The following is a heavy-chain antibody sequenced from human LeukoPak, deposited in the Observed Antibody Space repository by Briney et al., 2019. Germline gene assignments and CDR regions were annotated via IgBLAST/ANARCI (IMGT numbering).Heavy chain of an antibody. V-gene: IGHV1-69*05. J-gene: IGHJ4*02. CDR3: ARGTAIGRNYFDY. Sequence: ASVKVSCKASGGTFSSYAISWVRRAPGQGLEWMGGIIPIFGTANYAQKFQGRVTITTDESTSTAYTELSSLRSEDTAVYYCARGTAIGRNYFDYWGQGTLVTVSS. CDR1: GGTFSSYA. D-gene: IGHD5-18*01. CDR2: IIPIFGTA.